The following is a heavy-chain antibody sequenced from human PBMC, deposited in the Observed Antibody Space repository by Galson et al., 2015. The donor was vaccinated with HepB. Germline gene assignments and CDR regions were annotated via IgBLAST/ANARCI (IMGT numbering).Heavy chain of an antibody. Sequence: QSGAEVKKPGESLRISCKGSGYSFTSYWISWVRQMPGKGLEWMGRIDPSDSYTNYSPSFQGHVTISADKSISTAYLQWSSLKASDTAMYYCARLDYGSGSYEVWFDPWGQGTLVTVSS. J-gene: IGHJ5*02. CDR2: IDPSDSYT. D-gene: IGHD3-10*01. V-gene: IGHV5-10-1*01. CDR3: ARLDYGSGSYEVWFDP. CDR1: GYSFTSYW.